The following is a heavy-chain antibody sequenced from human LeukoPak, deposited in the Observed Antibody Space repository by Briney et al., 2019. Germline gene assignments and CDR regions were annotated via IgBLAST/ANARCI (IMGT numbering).Heavy chain of an antibody. Sequence: PSETLSLTCTVSGGSISSSSYYWGWIRQPPGKGLEWIGSIYYSGSAYYNPSLKSRVTISVDTSKNQFSLKLSSVTAADTAVYYCARDPGSSWPDYYFDYWGQGTLVTVSS. V-gene: IGHV4-39*07. J-gene: IGHJ4*02. CDR2: IYYSGSA. CDR3: ARDPGSSWPDYYFDY. D-gene: IGHD6-13*01. CDR1: GGSISSSSYY.